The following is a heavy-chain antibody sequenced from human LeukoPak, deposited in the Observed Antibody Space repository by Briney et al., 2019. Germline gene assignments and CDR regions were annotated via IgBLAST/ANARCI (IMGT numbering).Heavy chain of an antibody. V-gene: IGHV4-59*01. CDR3: AGGAYYYGSGSYYYYYYYMDV. CDR1: GGPINTDY. CDR2: IYYSGST. D-gene: IGHD3-10*01. Sequence: PSETLSLTCTVSGGPINTDYWNWIRQPPGKRLEWIGYIYYSGSTNYNPSLKSRVTISVDTSKNQFSLKLSSVTAADTAVYYCAGGAYYYGSGSYYYYYYYMDVWGKGTTVTISS. J-gene: IGHJ6*03.